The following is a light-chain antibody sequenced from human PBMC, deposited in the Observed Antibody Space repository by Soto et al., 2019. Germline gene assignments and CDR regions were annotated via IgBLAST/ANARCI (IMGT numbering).Light chain of an antibody. CDR2: DTS. CDR3: QQYGSSGT. CDR1: QSVSIK. Sequence: IVLTQSPGTLSLSPGERATLSCRASQSVSIKLAWYQQKLGQAPRLLIYDTSTRATGIPARFSGSGSGTDFTLTISRLEPEDFAVYYCQQYGSSGTFGQGTKVDIK. J-gene: IGKJ1*01. V-gene: IGKV3-20*01.